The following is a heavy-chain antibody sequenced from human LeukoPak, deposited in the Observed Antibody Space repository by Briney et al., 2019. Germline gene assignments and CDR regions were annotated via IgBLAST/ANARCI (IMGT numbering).Heavy chain of an antibody. CDR1: GGPFSGYY. Sequence: PSETLSLTCDVLGGPFSGYYWSWIRQPPGRRLEWIGEISQFGSTDYNPSLRSRVTISVDTSRGRFSLKVTSVTAADTAVYYCARRILVLPPATQEVGFDPWGQGTLVTVSS. CDR2: ISQFGST. CDR3: ARRILVLPPATQEVGFDP. J-gene: IGHJ5*02. D-gene: IGHD2-2*01. V-gene: IGHV4-34*01.